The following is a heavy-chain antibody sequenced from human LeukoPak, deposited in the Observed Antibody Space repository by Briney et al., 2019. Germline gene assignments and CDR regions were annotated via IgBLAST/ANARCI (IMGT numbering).Heavy chain of an antibody. CDR1: GFTFDDYA. Sequence: SLRLSCAASGFTFDDYAMHWVRQAPGKGLEWVSGISWNSGSIGYADSVKGRFTISRDGSKNMLYLQMNSLRAEDTAVYYCAKSALRVIVGATPRYYSDYWGQGTLITVCS. J-gene: IGHJ4*02. CDR2: ISWNSGSI. V-gene: IGHV3-9*01. D-gene: IGHD1-26*01. CDR3: AKSALRVIVGATPRYYSDY.